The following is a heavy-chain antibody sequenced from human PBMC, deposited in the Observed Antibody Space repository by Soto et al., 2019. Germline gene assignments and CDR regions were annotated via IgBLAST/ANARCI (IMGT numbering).Heavy chain of an antibody. CDR2: ISGSGGST. CDR1: GFTFSSYA. J-gene: IGHJ3*02. V-gene: IGHV3-23*01. D-gene: IGHD3-9*01. Sequence: PGGSLRLSCAASGFTFSSYAMSWVRQAPGKGLEWVSAISGSGGSTYYADSVKGRFTISRDNSKNTLYLQMNSLRAEDTAVYYCAKDHWSVTIFYVGLNGAFDIWGQGTMVTVSS. CDR3: AKDHWSVTIFYVGLNGAFDI.